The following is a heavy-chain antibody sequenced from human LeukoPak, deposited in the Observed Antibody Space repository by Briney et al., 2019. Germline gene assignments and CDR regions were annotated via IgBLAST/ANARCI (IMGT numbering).Heavy chain of an antibody. CDR3: AHRIWQSSGDVKMFDA. Sequence: KKSGPTLVNPTQTLTLTCTFSGFSLSTSGVAVGWIRQPPGKALEWLALIYWDDDKRYSPSLKSRLTITKDTSKNQVVLTMTNMDPVDTGTYYCAHRIWQSSGDVKMFDAWGQGTLVTVSS. J-gene: IGHJ5*02. V-gene: IGHV2-5*02. D-gene: IGHD1-26*01. CDR2: IYWDDDK. CDR1: GFSLSTSGVA.